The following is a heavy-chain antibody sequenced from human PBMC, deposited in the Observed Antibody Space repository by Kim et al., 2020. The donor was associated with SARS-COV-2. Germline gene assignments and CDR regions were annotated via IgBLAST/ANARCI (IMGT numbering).Heavy chain of an antibody. CDR2: ISYDGSNK. D-gene: IGHD5-18*01. J-gene: IGHJ4*02. CDR3: ARAGYSYGLLDY. V-gene: IGHV3-30*04. Sequence: GGSLRLSCAASGFTFSSYAMHWVRQAPGKGLEWVAVISYDGSNKYYADSVKGRFTISRDNSKNTLYLQMNSLRAEDTAVYYCARAGYSYGLLDYWGQGTLVTVSS. CDR1: GFTFSSYA.